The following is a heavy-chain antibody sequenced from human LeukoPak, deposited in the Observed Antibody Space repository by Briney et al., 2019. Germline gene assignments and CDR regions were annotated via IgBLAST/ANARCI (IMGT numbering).Heavy chain of an antibody. CDR2: IYYSGST. D-gene: IGHD1-7*01. J-gene: IGHJ4*02. Sequence: PSETLSLTCTVSGGSISGGDYYWSWIRQPPGKGLEWIGYIYYSGSTYYNPSLKSRVTISVDTSKNQFSLKLSPVTAADTAVYYCASTNWNYAWAGFDYWGQGTLVTVSS. CDR3: ASTNWNYAWAGFDY. CDR1: GGSISGGDYY. V-gene: IGHV4-30-4*01.